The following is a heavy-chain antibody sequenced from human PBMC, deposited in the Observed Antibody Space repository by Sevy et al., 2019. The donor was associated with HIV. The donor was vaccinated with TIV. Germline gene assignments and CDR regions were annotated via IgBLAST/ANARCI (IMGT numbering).Heavy chain of an antibody. CDR3: VRAIAADGSF. D-gene: IGHD6-13*01. CDR2: IKQDGSVK. V-gene: IGHV3-7*01. J-gene: IGHJ4*02. Sequence: GGSLRLSCLASGFTFSDPWMSWVRQAPGKGLEWVANIKQDGSVKYYVNSVKGRFTISRDNARNLLYLQMNSLRVEDTALYYCVRAIAADGSFWGQGTLVTVSS. CDR1: GFTFSDPW.